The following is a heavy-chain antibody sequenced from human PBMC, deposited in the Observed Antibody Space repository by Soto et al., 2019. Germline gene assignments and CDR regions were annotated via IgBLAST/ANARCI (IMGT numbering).Heavy chain of an antibody. CDR1: GFRFGDHY. J-gene: IGHJ4*02. CDR2: ISGDATIT. Sequence: GGSLRLSCAASGFRFGDHYMTWIRQAPGKGLEWVSKISGDATITYYADSVKGRFTISRDNSKNTLYLQMNSLRAEDTAVYYCARDLGSSSFGGGSDYWGQGTLVTVSS. CDR3: ARDLGSSSFGGGSDY. V-gene: IGHV3-11*04. D-gene: IGHD6-6*01.